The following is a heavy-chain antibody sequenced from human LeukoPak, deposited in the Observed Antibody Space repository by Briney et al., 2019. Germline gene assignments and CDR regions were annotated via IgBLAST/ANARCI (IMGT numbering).Heavy chain of an antibody. Sequence: GGSLRLSCAASGFTFSSYWMSWVRQAPGKGLEWVANIKQDGSEKYYVDSVKGRFTISRDNAKNSLYLQMNSLRAEDTAVYYCAASQRTYYYDSSGYYLGGLGFDYWGQGTLVTVSS. V-gene: IGHV3-7*03. D-gene: IGHD3-22*01. CDR3: AASQRTYYYDSSGYYLGGLGFDY. CDR1: GFTFSSYW. CDR2: IKQDGSEK. J-gene: IGHJ4*02.